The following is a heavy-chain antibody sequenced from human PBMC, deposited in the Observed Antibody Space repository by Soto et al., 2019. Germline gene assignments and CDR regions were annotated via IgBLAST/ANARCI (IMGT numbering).Heavy chain of an antibody. D-gene: IGHD1-1*01. CDR2: IYATGTT. CDR3: VRDGTKTLRDWFDH. Sequence: LXLTCTVSGASISGFYGSWIRKSAGKGLEWIGRIYATGTTDYNPSLKSRVMMSVDTSKKQFSLKLRSVTAADTAVYYCVRDGTKTLRDWFDHWGQGISVTVSS. V-gene: IGHV4-4*07. J-gene: IGHJ5*02. CDR1: GASISGFY.